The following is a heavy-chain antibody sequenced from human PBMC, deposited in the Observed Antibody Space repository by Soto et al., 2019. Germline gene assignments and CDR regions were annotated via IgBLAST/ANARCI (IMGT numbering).Heavy chain of an antibody. CDR1: GYTFTSYV. Sequence: ASVKVSCKTSGYTFTSYVIHWVRQASGQRPEWMGWINAGDGNTKFSQKFHDRVTLTRDTSTSTVYMELSSLRSEDTAVYYCARVSGNTAMDKYYLDYWDQGTLVTV. D-gene: IGHD5-18*01. CDR3: ARVSGNTAMDKYYLDY. CDR2: INAGDGNT. V-gene: IGHV1-3*01. J-gene: IGHJ4*02.